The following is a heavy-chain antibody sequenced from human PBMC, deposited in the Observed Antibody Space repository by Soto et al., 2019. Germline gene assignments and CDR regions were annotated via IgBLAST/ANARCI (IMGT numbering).Heavy chain of an antibody. D-gene: IGHD2-21*02. Sequence: QVQLVQSGAEVKKPGASVKVSCKASGYTFTNYGFSWVRQAPGQGLEWMGWISAYNGNTKYAQKFQGRVTMTTDTSTRTDYMELRRLRSDDTAVYYCARDAIVVVTAIRSPDYYYGMDVWGQGTTVTVSS. CDR2: ISAYNGNT. CDR3: ARDAIVVVTAIRSPDYYYGMDV. CDR1: GYTFTNYG. V-gene: IGHV1-18*04. J-gene: IGHJ6*02.